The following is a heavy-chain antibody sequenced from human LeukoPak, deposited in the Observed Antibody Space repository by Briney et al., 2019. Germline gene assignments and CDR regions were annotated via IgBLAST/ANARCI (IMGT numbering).Heavy chain of an antibody. CDR2: IYYSGST. J-gene: IGHJ4*02. V-gene: IGHV4-59*01. Sequence: SETLSLTCTVSGGSISSYYWSWIRQPPGRGLKWTGYIYYSGSTNYNPSLKSRVTISVDTSKNQFSLKLSSVTAADTAVYYCAREGVAARPGLYYFDYWGQGTLVTVSS. CDR3: AREGVAARPGLYYFDY. CDR1: GGSISSYY. D-gene: IGHD6-6*01.